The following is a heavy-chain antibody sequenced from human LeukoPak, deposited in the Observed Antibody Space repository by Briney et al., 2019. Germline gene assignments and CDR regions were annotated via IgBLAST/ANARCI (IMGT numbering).Heavy chain of an antibody. CDR3: ARGLSYSSSWYPKSRSPYYFDY. J-gene: IGHJ4*02. D-gene: IGHD6-13*01. V-gene: IGHV1-69*06. CDR2: IIPIFGTA. Sequence: GSSVKVSCKASGGTFSSYAISWVRQAPGQGLEWMGGIIPIFGTANYAQKFQGRVTITADKSTSTAYMELSSLRSEDTAVYYCARGLSYSSSWYPKSRSPYYFDYWGQGTLVTVSS. CDR1: GGTFSSYA.